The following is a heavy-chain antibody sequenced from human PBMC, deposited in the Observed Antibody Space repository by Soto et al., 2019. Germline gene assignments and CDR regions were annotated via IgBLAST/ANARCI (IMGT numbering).Heavy chain of an antibody. V-gene: IGHV4-4*02. CDR2: IYHTGNT. Sequence: PSETLSLTCAVSGGSISSSSWWSWVRQPPGKGLEWIGEIYHTGNTNYNPSLESRVTISVDKSKNQFSLNLNSVTAADTAVYYCARVYSGYGVFDYWGQGTLVTVSS. CDR3: ARVYSGYGVFDY. D-gene: IGHD5-12*01. CDR1: GGSISSSSW. J-gene: IGHJ4*02.